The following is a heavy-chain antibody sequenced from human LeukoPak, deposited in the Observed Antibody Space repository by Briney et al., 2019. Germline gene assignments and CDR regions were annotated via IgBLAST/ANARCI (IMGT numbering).Heavy chain of an antibody. Sequence: AASVKVSCKASGYTFTSYDINWVRQATGQGLEWMGWMNPNSGNTGYAQKFQGRVTITRNTSISTAYMELSSLRSEDTAVYYCARGRGVAGTGKFDYWGQGTLVTVSS. D-gene: IGHD6-19*01. V-gene: IGHV1-8*01. CDR3: ARGRGVAGTGKFDY. CDR1: GYTFTSYD. CDR2: MNPNSGNT. J-gene: IGHJ4*02.